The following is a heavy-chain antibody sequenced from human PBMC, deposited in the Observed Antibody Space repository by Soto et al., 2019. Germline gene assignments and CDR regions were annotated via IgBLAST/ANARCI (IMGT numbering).Heavy chain of an antibody. CDR3: ARDLITTGIDY. V-gene: IGHV3-48*01. D-gene: IGHD1-1*01. CDR1: GFTFNTYN. Sequence: PGGSLRLSCAASGFTFNTYNMNWVRQAPGKGLEWFSYISSSSRTIYYADSVKGRFTVSRDNAKNSLYLQMNSLRADDTAVYYCARDLITTGIDYWGQGTLVTVSS. J-gene: IGHJ4*02. CDR2: ISSSSRTI.